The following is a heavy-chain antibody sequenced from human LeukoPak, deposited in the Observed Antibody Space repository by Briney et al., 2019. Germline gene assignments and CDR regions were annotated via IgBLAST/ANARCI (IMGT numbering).Heavy chain of an antibody. CDR3: AKIAPGQYYFDY. D-gene: IGHD5-24*01. V-gene: IGHV3-23*01. CDR1: GFTFSSYA. Sequence: PGGSLRLPCAATGFTFSSYAMSWVRQAPGKGLEWVSVISGSGGSTYYADSVKGRFTISRDNSKNTLYLQMNSLRAEDTAVYYCAKIAPGQYYFDYWGQGTLVTVSS. J-gene: IGHJ4*02. CDR2: ISGSGGST.